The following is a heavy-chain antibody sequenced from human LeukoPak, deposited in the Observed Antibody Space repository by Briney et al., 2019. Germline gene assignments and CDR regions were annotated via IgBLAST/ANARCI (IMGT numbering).Heavy chain of an antibody. CDR3: ARDPYGDLLYYYYGMDV. V-gene: IGHV3-23*01. J-gene: IGHJ6*02. CDR2: ISGDGGKT. D-gene: IGHD4-17*01. Sequence: GGSLRLSCAASGFTFSSYAMSWVRQAPGKGLEWVSAISGDGGKTYYADSVKGRFTISRDNSKSTLFLQMNSLRAEDTAVYYCARDPYGDLLYYYYGMDVWGQGTTVTVSS. CDR1: GFTFSSYA.